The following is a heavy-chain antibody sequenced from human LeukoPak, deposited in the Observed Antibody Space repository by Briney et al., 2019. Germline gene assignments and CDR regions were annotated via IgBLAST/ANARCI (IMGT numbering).Heavy chain of an antibody. V-gene: IGHV3-7*01. CDR3: ARGRHYFYMDV. CDR2: IKQDGSEK. Sequence: GGSLRLSCAASGFTFSRSWMHWVRQAPGKGLEWVANIKQDGSEKYFVDSVKGRFTISRDNAKNSLYLQMNSLRAEDTAVYYCARGRHYFYMDVWGKGTTVTVSS. CDR1: GFTFSRSW. J-gene: IGHJ6*03.